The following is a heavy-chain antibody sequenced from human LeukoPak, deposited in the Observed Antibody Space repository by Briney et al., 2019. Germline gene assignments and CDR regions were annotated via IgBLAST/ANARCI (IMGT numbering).Heavy chain of an antibody. D-gene: IGHD6-19*01. V-gene: IGHV3-30-3*01. CDR1: GFTFSSYA. CDR3: ARGGYLAVADFDY. CDR2: ISYDGSNK. Sequence: GRSLRLSCAASGFTFSSYAMHWVRQAPGKGLEWVAVISYDGSNKYYADSVKGRFTISRDNSKNTLYLQMNSLRAEDTAVYYCARGGYLAVADFDYWGQGTLVTVSS. J-gene: IGHJ4*02.